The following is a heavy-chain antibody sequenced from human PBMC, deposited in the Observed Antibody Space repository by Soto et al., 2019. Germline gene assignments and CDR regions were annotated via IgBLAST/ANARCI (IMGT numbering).Heavy chain of an antibody. V-gene: IGHV3-23*01. CDR3: AKDLAAAAGKRSDY. Sequence: GGSLRLSCAASGFTFSSYAMSWVRQAPGKGQEWVSAISGSGGSTYYADSVKGRFTISRDNSKNTLYLQMNSLRAEDTAVYYCAKDLAAAAGKRSDYWGQGTLVTVSS. CDR1: GFTFSSYA. CDR2: ISGSGGST. D-gene: IGHD6-13*01. J-gene: IGHJ4*02.